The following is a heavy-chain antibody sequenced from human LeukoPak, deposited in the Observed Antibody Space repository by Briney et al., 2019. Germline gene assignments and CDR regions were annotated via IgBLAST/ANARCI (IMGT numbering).Heavy chain of an antibody. V-gene: IGHV5-51*01. CDR3: ARPRSVVVPAVCDY. D-gene: IGHD2-2*01. CDR2: IYPGDSDT. Sequence: GESLKISCQGSGYIFTSYWIGWVRQMPGKGLEWMGIIYPGDSDTRYSPSFQGQVTISADKSISTAYLQWSSLKPSDTAMYYCARPRSVVVPAVCDYWGQGTLVTVSS. CDR1: GYIFTSYW. J-gene: IGHJ4*02.